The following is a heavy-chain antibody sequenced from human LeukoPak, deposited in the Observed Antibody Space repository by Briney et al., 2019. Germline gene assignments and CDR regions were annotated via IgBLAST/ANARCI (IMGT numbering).Heavy chain of an antibody. J-gene: IGHJ4*02. D-gene: IGHD4-17*01. V-gene: IGHV3-23*01. CDR3: ARDDYGDYFRYFDY. Sequence: GGSLRLSCAASGFTFSSYAMYWVRQAPGKGLEWVSTIRGSGGTTYYADSVKGRFTISRDNSKNTLYLQMNSLRAEDTAVYYCARDDYGDYFRYFDYWGQGTLVTVSS. CDR1: GFTFSSYA. CDR2: IRGSGGTT.